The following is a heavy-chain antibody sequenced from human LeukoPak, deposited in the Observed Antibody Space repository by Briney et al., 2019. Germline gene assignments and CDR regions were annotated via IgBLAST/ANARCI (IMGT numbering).Heavy chain of an antibody. CDR2: IIPIFGTA. CDR3: ARAGYYGSGHYYYMDV. J-gene: IGHJ6*03. V-gene: IGHV1-69*05. Sequence: ASVKVSCKASGGTFSSYAISWVRQAPGQGLEWMGGIIPIFGTANYAQKFQGRVTITTDESTSTAYMELSSLRSEDTAVYYCARAGYYGSGHYYYMDVWGKGTTVTVSS. D-gene: IGHD3-10*01. CDR1: GGTFSSYA.